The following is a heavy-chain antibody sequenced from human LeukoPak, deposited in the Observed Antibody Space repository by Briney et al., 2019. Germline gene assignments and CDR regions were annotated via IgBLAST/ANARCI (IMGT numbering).Heavy chain of an antibody. CDR2: VSGSGTTT. Sequence: GGSLRLSCAASGFTPGFTFGNYAMSWVRQAPGKGLEWVSGVSGSGTTTYYADSVKGRFTISRDNSKNTVYLQMNSLRAEDTAVYYCARDSDYGETFDYWGQGTLVTVSS. CDR3: ARDSDYGETFDY. J-gene: IGHJ4*02. CDR1: GFTPGFTFGNYA. D-gene: IGHD4-17*01. V-gene: IGHV3-23*01.